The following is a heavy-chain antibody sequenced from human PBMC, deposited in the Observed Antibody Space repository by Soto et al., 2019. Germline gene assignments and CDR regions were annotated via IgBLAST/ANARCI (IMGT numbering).Heavy chain of an antibody. CDR1: GFTFSSYA. J-gene: IGHJ1*01. D-gene: IGHD6-13*01. V-gene: IGHV3-23*01. CDR3: VPYISAAGTRYGQH. CDR2: VGTGGTA. Sequence: EVQLLESGGGLVQPGGSLRLSCAASGFTFSSYAMSWVRQAPGKGLEWVSAVGTGGTAYYADSVKGRFTISRDNSKDTLYLQMNSLRAEDTAVYYGVPYISAAGTRYGQHWGQGTLVTVSS.